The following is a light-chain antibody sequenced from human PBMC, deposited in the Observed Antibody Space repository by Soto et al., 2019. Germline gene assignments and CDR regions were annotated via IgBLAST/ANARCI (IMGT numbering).Light chain of an antibody. CDR1: SSDVGGYDY. CDR2: DVS. Sequence: QSALTQPASVSGSPGQSITISCTGTSSDVGGYDYVSWYQQHPGKAPKLMICDVSDRPSGVSNRFSGSKSGNTASLTISGLQAEDEADYYCSSYTSSSTPVVSGGGTKLTVL. V-gene: IGLV2-14*01. CDR3: SSYTSSSTPVV. J-gene: IGLJ2*01.